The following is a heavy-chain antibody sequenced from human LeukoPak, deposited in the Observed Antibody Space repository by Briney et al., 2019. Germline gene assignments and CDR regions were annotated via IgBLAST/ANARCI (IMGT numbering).Heavy chain of an antibody. V-gene: IGHV3-30*18. Sequence: PGRSLRLSCAASGFTFSSYGMHWVRQAPGKGLEWVAVISYDGSNKYYADSVKGRFTISRDNSKNTLYLQMNSLRAEDTAVYYCAKSYYDSSGCYYYYGMDVWGQGTTVTVSS. CDR2: ISYDGSNK. CDR3: AKSYYDSSGCYYYYGMDV. J-gene: IGHJ6*02. CDR1: GFTFSSYG. D-gene: IGHD3-22*01.